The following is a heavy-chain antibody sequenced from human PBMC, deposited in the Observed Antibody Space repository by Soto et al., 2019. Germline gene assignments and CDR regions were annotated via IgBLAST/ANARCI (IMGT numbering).Heavy chain of an antibody. CDR1: GGSISSGDYY. CDR3: ARRDTWLDP. D-gene: IGHD5-18*01. CDR2: IYHSGST. Sequence: PSATLSLTCTVSGGSISSGDYYWSWVRQPPGKGLEWIGSIYHSGSTYYNPSLKSRVTISVGTSKNQFSLKLSSVTAADTAVYYCARRDTWLDPWGQGTLVTVSS. V-gene: IGHV4-39*07. J-gene: IGHJ5*02.